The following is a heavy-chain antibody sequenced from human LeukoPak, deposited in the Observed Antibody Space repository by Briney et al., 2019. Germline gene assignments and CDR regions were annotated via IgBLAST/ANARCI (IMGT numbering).Heavy chain of an antibody. V-gene: IGHV5-10-1*01. Sequence: NHGESLRISCKCSGYSFTNYWITWVRQMPGKGLEWIGRIDTSDSYTNYSPSFQGHVTISTDKSTSTAYLQWSSLKASDTAMYFCASRLGRGSSSFDYWGQGTLVTVSS. J-gene: IGHJ4*02. D-gene: IGHD6-13*01. CDR2: IDTSDSYT. CDR1: GYSFTNYW. CDR3: ASRLGRGSSSFDY.